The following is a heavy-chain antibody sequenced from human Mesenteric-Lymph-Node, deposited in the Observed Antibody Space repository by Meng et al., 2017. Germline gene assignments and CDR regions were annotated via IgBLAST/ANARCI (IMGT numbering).Heavy chain of an antibody. J-gene: IGHJ3*02. V-gene: IGHV4-4*07. CDR2: IYTSGST. CDR1: GGSISSYY. CDR3: ARGSSGTYYYDSSGYSDAFDI. Sequence: SETLSLTCTVSGGSISSYYWSWIRQPAGKGLEWIGRIYTSGSTNYNPSLKSRVTMSVDTSKNQFSLKLSSVTAADTAVYYCARGSSGTYYYDSSGYSDAFDIWGQGTMVTV. D-gene: IGHD3-22*01.